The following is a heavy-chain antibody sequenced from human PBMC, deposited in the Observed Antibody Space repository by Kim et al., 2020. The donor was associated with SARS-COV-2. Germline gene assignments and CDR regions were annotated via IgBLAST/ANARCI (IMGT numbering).Heavy chain of an antibody. D-gene: IGHD6-19*01. CDR1: AGTFSSHA. CDR2: IIPILGIA. J-gene: IGHJ6*02. CDR3: ARGVRSSGWSSEMRRWNQPGVTKICSIGG. Sequence: SVKVSCKASAGTFSSHAISWVRQAPGQGLEWMGRIIPILGIANYAQKFQGRVTITADKSTSTAYMELSSLRSEDTAEYYCARGVRSSGWSSEMRRWNQPGVTKICSIGGWGQGTRVTVSS. V-gene: IGHV1-69*04.